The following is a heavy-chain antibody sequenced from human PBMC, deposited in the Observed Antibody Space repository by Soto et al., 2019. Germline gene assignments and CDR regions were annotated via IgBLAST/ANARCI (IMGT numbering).Heavy chain of an antibody. V-gene: IGHV3-23*01. CDR1: GFAFSTFA. CDR3: ARGSTDSYPGSRIFDF. J-gene: IGHJ4*02. Sequence: GGSLRLSCAASGFAFSTFAMTWVRQAPGEGLEWVSTITDTGGDTKYADSVRGRFTMSRDNSKKTLYLQMNSLRVEDSALYYCARGSTDSYPGSRIFDFWGRGTLVTVSS. CDR2: ITDTGGDT. D-gene: IGHD3-10*01.